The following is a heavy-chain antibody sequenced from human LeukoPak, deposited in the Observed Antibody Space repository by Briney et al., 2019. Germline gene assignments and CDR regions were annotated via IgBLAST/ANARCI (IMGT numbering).Heavy chain of an antibody. CDR2: ISYDGRNK. D-gene: IGHD2-2*01. CDR1: GFTSSSYA. J-gene: IGHJ5*02. Sequence: GGPLRLPCTASGFTSSSYAMHWPRQAPDKGLEWVAVISYDGRNKYYADTVRARFTIPRDNSKSTLYLQMNSLRAGDTTVDSCARGGGSCSSTSCYFRWFDPWGQGTLVTVSS. CDR3: ARGGGSCSSTSCYFRWFDP. V-gene: IGHV3-30*04.